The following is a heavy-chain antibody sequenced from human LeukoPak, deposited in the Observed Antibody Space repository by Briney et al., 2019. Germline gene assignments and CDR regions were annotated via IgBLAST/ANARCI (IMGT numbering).Heavy chain of an antibody. D-gene: IGHD3/OR15-3a*01. J-gene: IGHJ4*02. CDR2: INEDGSET. Sequence: PGGSLRLSCVASGFTFSRFSMNWVRQAPGKGLEWVAAINEDGSETHYVDSVRGRFTTSRDRAKNSLYLHMSSLRAEDTGVYYCARGRWTYPPDFDFWGQGTLVTVSS. V-gene: IGHV3-7*01. CDR1: GFTFSRFS. CDR3: ARGRWTYPPDFDF.